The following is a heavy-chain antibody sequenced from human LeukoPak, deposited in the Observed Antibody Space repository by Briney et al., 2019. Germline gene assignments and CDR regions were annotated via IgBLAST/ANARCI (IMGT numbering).Heavy chain of an antibody. CDR2: ISGSGSST. Sequence: GGSLRLSCAASGFAFSSYAMSWVRQTPGKGLEWVSTISGSGSSTYYADSVKGRFTISRDNSKNTLYLQMNSLRAEDMALYYCAKGTVGALGTPFDYWGQGTLVTVSS. J-gene: IGHJ4*02. D-gene: IGHD1-26*01. CDR1: GFAFSSYA. CDR3: AKGTVGALGTPFDY. V-gene: IGHV3-23*01.